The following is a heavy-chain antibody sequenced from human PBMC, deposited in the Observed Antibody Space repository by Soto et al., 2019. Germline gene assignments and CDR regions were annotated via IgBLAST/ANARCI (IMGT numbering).Heavy chain of an antibody. CDR1: GGSISSGDYY. J-gene: IGHJ5*02. D-gene: IGHD4-4*01. Sequence: TLSLTCTVSGGSISSGDYYWSWIRQPPGKGLEWIGYIYYSGSTYYNPSLKSRVTISVDTSKNQFSLELSSVTAADTAVYYCARSTVTTYNWFDPWGQGTLVTVSS. CDR3: ARSTVTTYNWFDP. V-gene: IGHV4-30-4*01. CDR2: IYYSGST.